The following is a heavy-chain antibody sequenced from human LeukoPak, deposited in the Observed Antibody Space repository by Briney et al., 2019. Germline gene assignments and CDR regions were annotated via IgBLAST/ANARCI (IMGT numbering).Heavy chain of an antibody. CDR2: IYYSGST. CDR1: GGSISSYY. Sequence: SETLSLTCTVSGGSISSYYWSWIRQPPGKGLEWIGYIYYSGSTNYNPSLKSRVTISVDTSKNQFSLKLSSVTAADTAVYYCARRTGYYGSGSWTGYYYYMDVWGKGTTVTVSS. J-gene: IGHJ6*03. CDR3: ARRTGYYGSGSWTGYYYYMDV. V-gene: IGHV4-59*01. D-gene: IGHD3-10*01.